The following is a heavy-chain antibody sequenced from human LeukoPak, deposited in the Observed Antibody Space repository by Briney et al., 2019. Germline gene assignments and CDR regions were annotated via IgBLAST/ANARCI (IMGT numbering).Heavy chain of an antibody. D-gene: IGHD2-15*01. CDR3: AKDKGGLQDPNVGYCSGGSCYVPPYGMDV. CDR1: GFTFSSYG. V-gene: IGHV3-30*18. J-gene: IGHJ6*02. Sequence: PGGSLRLSCAASGFTFSSYGMPWVRQAPGKGLEWVAVISYDGSNKYYADSVKGRFTISRDNSKNTLYLQMNSLRAEDTAVYYCAKDKGGLQDPNVGYCSGGSCYVPPYGMDVWGQGTTVTVSS. CDR2: ISYDGSNK.